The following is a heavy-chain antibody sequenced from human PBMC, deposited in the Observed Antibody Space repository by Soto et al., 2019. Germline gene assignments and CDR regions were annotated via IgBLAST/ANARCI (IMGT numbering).Heavy chain of an antibody. CDR1: GGSISSGGYY. J-gene: IGHJ5*02. V-gene: IGHV4-31*03. Sequence: SETLSLTCTVSGGSISSGGYYWNWIRQHPGKGLEWIGYIYYSGSIYYNPSLKSRVTISVDTSKNQLSMKMSSVTAADTAVYYCARSVFPWGQGTLVTVS. CDR2: IYYSGSI. CDR3: ARSVFP.